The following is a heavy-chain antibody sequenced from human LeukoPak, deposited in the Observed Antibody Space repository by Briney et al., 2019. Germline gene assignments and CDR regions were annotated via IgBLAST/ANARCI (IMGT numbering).Heavy chain of an antibody. CDR1: GFTFSDYY. Sequence: GGSLRLSCAGSGFTFSDYYMSWIRQAPGKGPEWVANIKQDGSEKYYVDSVKGRFTISRDNAKNSLYLHMDSLRAEDTAFYYCARDKIVGATSLDYWGQGTLVTVSS. V-gene: IGHV3-7*01. CDR2: IKQDGSEK. CDR3: ARDKIVGATSLDY. D-gene: IGHD1-26*01. J-gene: IGHJ4*02.